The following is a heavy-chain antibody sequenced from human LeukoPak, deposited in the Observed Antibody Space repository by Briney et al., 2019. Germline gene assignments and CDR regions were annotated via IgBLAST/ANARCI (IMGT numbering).Heavy chain of an antibody. Sequence: GGSLRLSCAASGFTFSTYAMHWVRQAPGKGLEYVSANSTNGGNTYYANSVKGRFTISRDNSKNTLFLQMGSLRAEDVAVYYCARGKGIYCGGDCSALDYWGQGALVTVSS. CDR3: ARGKGIYCGGDCSALDY. V-gene: IGHV3-64*01. D-gene: IGHD2-21*02. J-gene: IGHJ4*02. CDR1: GFTFSTYA. CDR2: NSTNGGNT.